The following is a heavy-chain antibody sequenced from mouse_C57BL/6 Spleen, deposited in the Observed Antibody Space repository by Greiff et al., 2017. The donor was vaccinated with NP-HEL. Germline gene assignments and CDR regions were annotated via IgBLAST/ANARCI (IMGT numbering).Heavy chain of an antibody. J-gene: IGHJ4*01. Sequence: VQLQQSGAELVKPGASVKLSCKASGYTFTEYTIHWVKQRSGQGLEWIGWFYTGSGSIKYNEKFKDKAPLTADKSSSAVYMELIRLTSEYSAVYFCAGHEEGEGAYYGNYGYAMDYWGQGTSVTVSS. CDR3: AGHEEGEGAYYGNYGYAMDY. CDR1: GYTFTEYT. D-gene: IGHD2-10*01. V-gene: IGHV1-62-2*01. CDR2: FYTGSGSI.